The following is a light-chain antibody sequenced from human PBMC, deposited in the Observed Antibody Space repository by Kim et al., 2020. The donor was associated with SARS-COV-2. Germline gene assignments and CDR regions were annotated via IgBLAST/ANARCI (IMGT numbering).Light chain of an antibody. CDR1: QSVSSD. J-gene: IGKJ1*01. CDR3: QQYNNWPPWT. CDR2: GAS. Sequence: EIMMTQSPATLSASPGERATLTCRASQSVSSDLAWYQQKPGQAPRLLIYGASTRATGIPARFSGSGSGTEFTLTISSLQSEDFAVYYCQQYNNWPPWTFDQGTKVDIK. V-gene: IGKV3-15*01.